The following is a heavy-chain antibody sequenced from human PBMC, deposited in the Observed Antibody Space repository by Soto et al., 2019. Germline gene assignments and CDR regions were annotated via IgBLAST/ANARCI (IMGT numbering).Heavy chain of an antibody. D-gene: IGHD3-3*01. J-gene: IGHJ6*02. CDR3: ARLYYDYV. CDR1: GWTFGTYS. Sequence: GGSLRLSCSASGWTFGTYSMNWVRQAPGKGLEWIAYINSDSDNIMYADSVKGRFTISRDNAKNSLFLQMNSLTDEDTAVYYCARLYYDYVWGQGTTVTVSS. V-gene: IGHV3-48*02. CDR2: INSDSDNI.